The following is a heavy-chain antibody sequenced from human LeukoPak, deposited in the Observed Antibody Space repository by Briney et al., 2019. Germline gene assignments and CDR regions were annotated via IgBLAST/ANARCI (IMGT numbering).Heavy chain of an antibody. CDR3: AKYVAPNEGSALQH. CDR1: GFTFGDYA. V-gene: IGHV3-49*04. CDR2: IRSKAYGGTT. J-gene: IGHJ1*01. D-gene: IGHD1-1*01. Sequence: GGSLRLSCTASGFTFGDYAMSWVRQAPGKGLEWVGFIRSKAYGGTTEYAASVKGRFTISRDDSKSIAYLQMNSLRAEDTAVYYCAKYVAPNEGSALQHWGQGTLVTVSS.